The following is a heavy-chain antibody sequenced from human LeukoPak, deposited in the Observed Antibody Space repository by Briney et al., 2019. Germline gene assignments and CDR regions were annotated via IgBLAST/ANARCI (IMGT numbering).Heavy chain of an antibody. Sequence: PSETLSLTCTVSGGSISSSSYSWGWIRQPPGKGLEWIGSIYYSGSTYYNPSLKSRVTISVDTSKNQFSLKLSSVTAADTAVYYCARHVWALAAAAHFDYWGQGTLVTVSS. J-gene: IGHJ4*02. D-gene: IGHD6-13*01. V-gene: IGHV4-39*01. CDR3: ARHVWALAAAAHFDY. CDR1: GGSISSSSYS. CDR2: IYYSGST.